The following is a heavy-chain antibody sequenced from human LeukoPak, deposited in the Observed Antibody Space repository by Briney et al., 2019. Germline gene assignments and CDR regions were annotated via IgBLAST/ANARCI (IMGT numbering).Heavy chain of an antibody. D-gene: IGHD3-10*01. CDR2: ISYDGSNK. CDR1: GFTFSSYG. Sequence: GGSLRLSRAASGFTFSSYGMHWVRQAPGKGLEWVAVISYDGSNKYYADSVKGRFTISRDNSKNTLYLQMNSLRAEDTAVYYCAKDSGSGSPVFDYFDYWGQGTLVTVSS. J-gene: IGHJ4*02. CDR3: AKDSGSGSPVFDYFDY. V-gene: IGHV3-30*18.